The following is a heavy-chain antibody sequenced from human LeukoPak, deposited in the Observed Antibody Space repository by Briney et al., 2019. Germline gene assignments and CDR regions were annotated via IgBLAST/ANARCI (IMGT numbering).Heavy chain of an antibody. V-gene: IGHV3-74*01. CDR2: INSDGSST. J-gene: IGHJ5*02. CDR1: GFTFSSYC. CDR3: AREASITIFGVVTANWFDP. Sequence: GGSLRLSCAASGFTFSSYCMHWVRQAPGKGLVWVSRINSDGSSTSYADSVKGRFTISRDNAKNTLYLQMNSLRAEDTAVYYCAREASITIFGVVTANWFDPWGQGTLVTVSS. D-gene: IGHD3-3*01.